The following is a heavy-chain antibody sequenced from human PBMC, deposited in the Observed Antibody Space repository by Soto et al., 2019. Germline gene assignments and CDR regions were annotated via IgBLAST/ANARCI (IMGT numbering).Heavy chain of an antibody. CDR1: GFTFNNYA. CDR2: ISSGGGNT. J-gene: IGHJ4*02. V-gene: IGHV3-23*01. Sequence: EVQLLESGGGFVQPGGSLRLSCAASGFTFNNYAMAWVRQAPGKGLEWVSAISSGGGNTYSADSVKGRFTISRDNSKNRGTLEMNGLRAEDTAVYYCAKGGEILTAYYRGYFDYWGQGTLVTVSS. D-gene: IGHD3-9*01. CDR3: AKGGEILTAYYRGYFDY.